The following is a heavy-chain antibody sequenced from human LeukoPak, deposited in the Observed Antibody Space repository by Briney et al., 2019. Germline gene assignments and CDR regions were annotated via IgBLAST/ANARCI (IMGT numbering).Heavy chain of an antibody. CDR3: ARDDCSSTSCYYYYGMDV. CDR2: ISYDGSNK. D-gene: IGHD2-2*01. V-gene: IGHV3-30-3*01. CDR1: GFTFSSYA. J-gene: IGHJ6*02. Sequence: GGSLRLPCAASGFTFSSYAMHWVRQAPGKGLEWVAVISYDGSNKYYADSVKGRFTISRDNSKNTLYLQMNSLRAEDTAVYYCARDDCSSTSCYYYYGMDVWGQGTTVTVSS.